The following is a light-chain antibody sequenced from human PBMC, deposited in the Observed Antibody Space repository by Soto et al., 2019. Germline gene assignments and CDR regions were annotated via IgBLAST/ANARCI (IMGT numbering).Light chain of an antibody. Sequence: QSVLTQPPSVSAAPGQKVTISCSGSSSNIGNNYVSWYQQLPGTAPKLLIYDNNKRPSGIPDRFSGSTSGTSATLGITGRQTGDEADYYCGTWDSSLSAGVFGGGTKVTVL. CDR2: DNN. CDR3: GTWDSSLSAGV. V-gene: IGLV1-51*01. J-gene: IGLJ2*01. CDR1: SSNIGNNY.